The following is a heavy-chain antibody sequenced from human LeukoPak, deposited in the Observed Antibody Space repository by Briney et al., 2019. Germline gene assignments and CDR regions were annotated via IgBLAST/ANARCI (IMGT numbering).Heavy chain of an antibody. V-gene: IGHV3-30-3*01. D-gene: IGHD6-19*01. CDR2: ISYDETDE. Sequence: PGGSLRLSCAASGFTFSAFVMHWVRQAPGKGLEWVAVISYDETDEYYAESVKGRFTISRDNPKNTLYLQMNNLKPEDTAVYYCARDAPGIEVAGHCDFWGQGTLVTVSS. CDR1: GFTFSAFV. CDR3: ARDAPGIEVAGHCDF. J-gene: IGHJ4*02.